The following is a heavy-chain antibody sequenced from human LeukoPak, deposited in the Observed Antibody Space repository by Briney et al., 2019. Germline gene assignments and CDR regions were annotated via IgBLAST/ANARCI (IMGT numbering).Heavy chain of an antibody. Sequence: GGSLRLSCAASGFTFSSYWMHWVRQTPGKGLVWVSRINSDGSSTDYADSVKGRFTIYRDNAKNTLYLQMSSLRAEDTAVYYCARDRFYGARYDYWGQGALVTVSS. CDR3: ARDRFYGARYDY. D-gene: IGHD4-17*01. CDR2: INSDGSST. V-gene: IGHV3-74*01. J-gene: IGHJ4*02. CDR1: GFTFSSYW.